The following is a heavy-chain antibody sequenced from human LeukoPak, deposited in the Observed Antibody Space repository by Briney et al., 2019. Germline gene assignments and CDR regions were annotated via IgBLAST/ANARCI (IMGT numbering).Heavy chain of an antibody. CDR3: ARGGYYGSGNDFRFDP. J-gene: IGHJ5*02. CDR1: GGSISTYY. V-gene: IGHV4-59*01. CDR2: IHYTGST. D-gene: IGHD3-10*01. Sequence: PSETLSLTCTVSGGSISTYYWSWIRQSPGKGLECIGYIHYTGSTNYNPSLKSRVTISVETSKNQFSLKLKSVTAADTAVYYCARGGYYGSGNDFRFDPWGQGTLVTVSS.